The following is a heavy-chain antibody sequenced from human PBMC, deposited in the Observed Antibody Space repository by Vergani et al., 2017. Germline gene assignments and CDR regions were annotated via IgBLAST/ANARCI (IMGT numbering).Heavy chain of an antibody. D-gene: IGHD2-2*01. V-gene: IGHV1-2*04. J-gene: IGHJ4*02. CDR1: GNTFTGYY. Sequence: QVQLVQSGAEVKKPGASVKVSCKASGNTFTGYYMHWVRQAPGQGLEWMGWINPNSGGTNYAQKVQGWVTMTRDTSISTAYMELSRLRSDDTAVYYCAREGRYLYHFDYWGQGTLVTVSS. CDR3: AREGRYLYHFDY. CDR2: INPNSGGT.